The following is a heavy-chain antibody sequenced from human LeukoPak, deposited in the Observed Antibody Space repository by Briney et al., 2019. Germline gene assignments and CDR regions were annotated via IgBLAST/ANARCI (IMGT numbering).Heavy chain of an antibody. V-gene: IGHV4-59*12. Sequence: SETLSLTCTVSGGSISSYYWNWIRQPPGKGLEWIGYIYYSGSTNYNPSLKSRVTISVDTSKNQFSLRLSSVTAADTAVYYCARELITKADAFDIWGQGTMVTVSS. D-gene: IGHD1-20*01. J-gene: IGHJ3*02. CDR1: GGSISSYY. CDR2: IYYSGST. CDR3: ARELITKADAFDI.